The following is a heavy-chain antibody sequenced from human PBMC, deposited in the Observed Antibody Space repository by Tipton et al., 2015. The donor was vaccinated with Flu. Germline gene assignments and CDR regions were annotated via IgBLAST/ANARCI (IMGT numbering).Heavy chain of an antibody. CDR3: AGEGGDYDALDI. CDR2: ISSGDNTA. V-gene: IGHV3-48*03. Sequence: SLRLSCVGSGFTFRNYEMDWVRQAPGKGLEWVSYISSGDNTAYYADSVRGRFTISRDNADNTLYLQMDTLTPEDTAIYYCAGEGGDYDALDIWGLGTTVTVSS. CDR1: GFTFRNYE. J-gene: IGHJ3*02. D-gene: IGHD4-17*01.